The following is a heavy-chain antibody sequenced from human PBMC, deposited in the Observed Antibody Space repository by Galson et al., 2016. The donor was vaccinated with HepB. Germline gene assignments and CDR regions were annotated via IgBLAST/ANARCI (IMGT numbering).Heavy chain of an antibody. Sequence: SLRLSCAASGFTFGDYAMSWFRQAPGKGLEWVGFIRSKAYGGTTEYAASVKGRSTISRDDSKSIAYLQMNSLKTEDTAVYYCTRDRRGSSWYFDYWGQGTLVTVSS. J-gene: IGHJ4*02. CDR1: GFTFGDYA. CDR2: IRSKAYGGTT. D-gene: IGHD6-13*01. V-gene: IGHV3-49*03. CDR3: TRDRRGSSWYFDY.